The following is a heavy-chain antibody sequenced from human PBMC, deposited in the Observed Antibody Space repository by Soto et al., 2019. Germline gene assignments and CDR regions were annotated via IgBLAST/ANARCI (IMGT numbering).Heavy chain of an antibody. V-gene: IGHV1-69*13. Sequence: SVKVSCKASGGTFSSYAISWVRQAPGQGLGWMGGIIPIFGTANYAQKFQGRVTITADESTSTAYMELSSLRSEDTAVYYCARDRRSLGIVVVPAAMGDYYYYGMDVWGQGTTVTVSS. CDR3: ARDRRSLGIVVVPAAMGDYYYYGMDV. D-gene: IGHD2-2*01. J-gene: IGHJ6*02. CDR2: IIPIFGTA. CDR1: GGTFSSYA.